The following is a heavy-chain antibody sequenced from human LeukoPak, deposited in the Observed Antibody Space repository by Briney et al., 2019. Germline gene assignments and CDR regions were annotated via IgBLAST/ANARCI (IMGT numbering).Heavy chain of an antibody. D-gene: IGHD3-10*01. Sequence: ASVKVSCKASGGTFSNYAISWVRQAPGQGIEWMGGIIPIFGTANYAQKFQGRVTITADESTSTAYMELSSLRSEDTAVYYCANSDYYGSGSFNWFDSWGQGTLVTVSS. V-gene: IGHV1-69*13. CDR2: IIPIFGTA. CDR3: ANSDYYGSGSFNWFDS. J-gene: IGHJ5*01. CDR1: GGTFSNYA.